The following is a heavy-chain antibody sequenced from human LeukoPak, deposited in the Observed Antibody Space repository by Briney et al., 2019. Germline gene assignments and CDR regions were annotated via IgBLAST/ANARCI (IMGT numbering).Heavy chain of an antibody. CDR2: ISSSGRT. CDR3: ARHSDSGTYRQYGFDT. V-gene: IGHV4-39*01. D-gene: IGHD3-22*01. J-gene: IGHJ3*02. Sequence: SETLSLTCTVSGGSISSSNYYWGWIPQPPGEGLQWIASISSSGRTYYNSSFKSRVTISVETSKNQVSLKLSSVTAADTAVYYCARHSDSGTYRQYGFDTWGEGTMVTVSS. CDR1: GGSISSSNYY.